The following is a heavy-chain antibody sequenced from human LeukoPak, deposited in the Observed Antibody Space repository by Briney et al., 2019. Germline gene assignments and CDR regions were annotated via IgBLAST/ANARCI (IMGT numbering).Heavy chain of an antibody. CDR3: TRDPDYGDYTWYFDY. J-gene: IGHJ4*02. CDR1: GFTFGDYA. CDR2: IRSKAYGGTT. V-gene: IGHV3-49*04. D-gene: IGHD4-17*01. Sequence: PGRSLRLSCTASGFTFGDYAMSWVRQAPGKGLEWVGFIRSKAYGGTTEYAASVKGRFTISRDDSKSIAYLQMNSLKTEDTAVYYCTRDPDYGDYTWYFDYWGQGTLVTVSS.